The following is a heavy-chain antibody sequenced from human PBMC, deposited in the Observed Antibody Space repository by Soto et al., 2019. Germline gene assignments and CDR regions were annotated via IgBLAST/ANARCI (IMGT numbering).Heavy chain of an antibody. Sequence: GGSLRLSCAASGFTFSSYAMSWVRQAPGKGLEWVSAISGSGGSTYYADSVKGRFTISRDNSKNTLYLQMNSLRAEDTAAYNSAKVGPLSRSWYKYYYYYYMDVWGKGTTVTVSS. CDR1: GFTFSSYA. D-gene: IGHD6-13*01. CDR3: AKVGPLSRSWYKYYYYYYMDV. CDR2: ISGSGGST. V-gene: IGHV3-23*01. J-gene: IGHJ6*03.